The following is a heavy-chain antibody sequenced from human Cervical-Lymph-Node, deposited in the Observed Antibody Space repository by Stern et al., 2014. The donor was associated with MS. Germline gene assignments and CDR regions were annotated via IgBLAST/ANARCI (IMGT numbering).Heavy chain of an antibody. CDR2: MNPSAGNT. V-gene: IGHV1-8*02. Sequence: QVQLVQSGAEVKKPGASVKVSCKASGYTFSDYDIYWVRQATGQGLEWMGWMNPSAGNTGYAQEFQGRVAMTRNTSTNTAYMETNSLTSEDTAVYYCAKAYAWERNWSDPWGQGTLVTVSS. CDR3: AKAYAWERNWSDP. CDR1: GYTFSDYD. J-gene: IGHJ5*02. D-gene: IGHD1-26*01.